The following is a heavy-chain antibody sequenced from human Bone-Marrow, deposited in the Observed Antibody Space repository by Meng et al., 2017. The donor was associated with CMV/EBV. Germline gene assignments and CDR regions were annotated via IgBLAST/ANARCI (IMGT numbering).Heavy chain of an antibody. V-gene: IGHV3-43*01. D-gene: IGHD3-22*01. CDR3: AKGSGSGYYDASLDY. CDR2: ISWDGGST. Sequence: GESLKISCAASGFTFSSYSMNWVRQAPGKGLEWISLISWDGGSTYYADSVKGRFTISRDNSKNSLYLQMYSLRTEDTALYYCAKGSGSGYYDASLDYWGQGTLVTVSS. J-gene: IGHJ4*02. CDR1: GFTFSSYS.